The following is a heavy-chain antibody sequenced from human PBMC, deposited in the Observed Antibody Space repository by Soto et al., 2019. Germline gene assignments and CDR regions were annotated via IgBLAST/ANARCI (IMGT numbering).Heavy chain of an antibody. CDR2: IYYSGST. V-gene: IGHV4-59*01. CDR3: ARVPRLRFLEWSTYYYYYYMDV. Sequence: SETLSLTCTVSGGSISSYYWSWIRQPPGKGLEWIGYIYYSGSTNYNPSLKSRVTISVDTSKNQFSLKLSSVTAADTAVYYCARVPRLRFLEWSTYYYYYYMDVWGKGTTVTVSS. J-gene: IGHJ6*03. CDR1: GGSISSYY. D-gene: IGHD3-3*01.